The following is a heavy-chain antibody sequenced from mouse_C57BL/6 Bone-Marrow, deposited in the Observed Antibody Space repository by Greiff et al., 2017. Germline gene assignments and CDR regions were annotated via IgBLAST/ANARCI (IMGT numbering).Heavy chain of an antibody. CDR2: INPNNGGT. J-gene: IGHJ4*01. Sequence: VQLQQSGPELVKPGASVKISCKASGYTFTDYYMNWVKQSHGKSLEWIGDINPNNGGTSYTQKFKGQATLTVDKSSSTAYMELRSLTSEDSAVYYCARARYPYYAMDYWGQGTSVTVSS. V-gene: IGHV1-26*01. CDR1: GYTFTDYY. D-gene: IGHD2-14*01. CDR3: ARARYPYYAMDY.